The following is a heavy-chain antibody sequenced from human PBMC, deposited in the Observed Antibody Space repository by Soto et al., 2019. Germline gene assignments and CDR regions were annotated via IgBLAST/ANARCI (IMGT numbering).Heavy chain of an antibody. J-gene: IGHJ4*02. CDR2: IHNSGTT. D-gene: IGHD5-12*01. Sequence: SETLSLTCNVSGGSVNSDNYYWTWVRQPPRKGLEWIGTIHNSGTTNYNPSLQNRVTISMDTSKNQYSLKLTSVTAADAALYYCARDIRGFHRDLDYWGRGTPVTVSS. CDR3: ARDIRGFHRDLDY. V-gene: IGHV4-61*01. CDR1: GGSVNSDNYY.